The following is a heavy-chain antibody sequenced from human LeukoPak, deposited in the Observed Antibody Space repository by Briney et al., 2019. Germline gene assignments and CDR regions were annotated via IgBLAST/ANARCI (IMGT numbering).Heavy chain of an antibody. CDR3: ARGHHC. V-gene: IGHV3-23*01. Sequence: GALRLSCAVSGFVFSHYTMTWVRQGPGRGLEWVSSINGSGDATLYADSVMGRFTISRDNAKNTVSLQMNSLRAEDTAVYYCARGHHCWGQGTLVTVSS. J-gene: IGHJ4*02. CDR1: GFVFSHYT. CDR2: INGSGDAT.